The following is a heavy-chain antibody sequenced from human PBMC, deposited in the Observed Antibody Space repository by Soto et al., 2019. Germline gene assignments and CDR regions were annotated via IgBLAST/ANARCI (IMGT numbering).Heavy chain of an antibody. CDR1: GGTFSSYT. CDR2: SIAILGIA. V-gene: IGHV1-69*02. J-gene: IGHJ6*02. CDR3: ARRKSKGTYYGAGSRGYGMDV. Sequence: QVQLVQSGAEVKKPGSSVKVSCKASGGTFSSYTISWVRQAPGQGLEWMGRSIAILGIANYAQKFQGRVTITAHKSKITAYMKLSSLRSKDTAVYYWARRKSKGTYYGAGSRGYGMDVRGQGTTVTVS. D-gene: IGHD3-10*01.